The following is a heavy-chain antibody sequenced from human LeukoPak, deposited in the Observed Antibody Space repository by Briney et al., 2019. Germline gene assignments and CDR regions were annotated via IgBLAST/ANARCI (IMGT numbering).Heavy chain of an antibody. CDR1: GFTFSNYA. J-gene: IGHJ3*01. D-gene: IGHD6-25*01. CDR3: AKGHGPYSSADTFDF. Sequence: GGSLGLSCAASGFTFSNYAIHWVRQAPGKGLEWVAVLSYDGSSKYYADSVKGRFTISSGSSKNTLYLQMNSLRAEDTAVYYCAKGHGPYSSADTFDFWGQGTVVTVSS. V-gene: IGHV3-30*18. CDR2: LSYDGSSK.